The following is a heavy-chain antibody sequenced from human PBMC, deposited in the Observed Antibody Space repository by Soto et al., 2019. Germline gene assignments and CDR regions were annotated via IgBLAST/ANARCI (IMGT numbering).Heavy chain of an antibody. CDR1: GGSFSGYY. CDR2: INHSGST. CDR3: ARDTRITICGVVIKYGMDV. J-gene: IGHJ6*02. Sequence: QVQLQQWGAGLLKPSETLSLTCAVYGGSFSGYYWSWIRQPPGKGLEWIGEINHSGSTNYNPSLKSRVTISVDTSKYQFPLKLSSVTAADTAVYYCARDTRITICGVVIKYGMDVWGQGTTVTVSS. V-gene: IGHV4-34*01. D-gene: IGHD3-3*01.